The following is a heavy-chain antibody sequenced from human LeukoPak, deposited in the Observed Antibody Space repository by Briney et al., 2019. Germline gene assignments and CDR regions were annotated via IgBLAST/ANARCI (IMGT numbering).Heavy chain of an antibody. J-gene: IGHJ6*03. CDR2: IYYSGST. CDR3: AKDGNKRGAETDYMDV. Sequence: SETLSLTCTVSGGSISSYYWSWIRQPPGKGLEWIGYIYYSGSTNYNPSLKSRVTISVDTSKNQFSLKLSSVTAADTAVYYCAKDGNKRGAETDYMDVWGKGTTVTVSS. V-gene: IGHV4-59*12. D-gene: IGHD1-1*01. CDR1: GGSISSYY.